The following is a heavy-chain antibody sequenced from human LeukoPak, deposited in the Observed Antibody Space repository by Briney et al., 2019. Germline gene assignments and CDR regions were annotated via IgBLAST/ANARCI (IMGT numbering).Heavy chain of an antibody. V-gene: IGHV1-18*01. CDR1: GYTFISYG. J-gene: IGHJ3*02. CDR2: ISAYNGNT. CDR3: ASSDNLAGYYTRDGFDI. Sequence: ASVKVSCKASGYTFISYGISWVRQAPGQGLEWMGWISAYNGNTNFAQKLQGRVTMTTDTSTSTAYMELRSLRSDDTAVYYCASSDNLAGYYTRDGFDIWGQGTMGTVSS. D-gene: IGHD3-9*01.